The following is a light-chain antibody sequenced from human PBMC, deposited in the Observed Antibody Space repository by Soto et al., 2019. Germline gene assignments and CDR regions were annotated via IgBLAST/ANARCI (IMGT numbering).Light chain of an antibody. CDR1: QSFSRY. Sequence: EVVLTQSPATLSVSPGVRATLSCRASQSFSRYLAWYLQKPGQAPRLLIYGASTRASGVPARISGSGSATEFALSISSLQSEDVAGYYCQQYSDWPPETFGQGTKLEI. CDR2: GAS. J-gene: IGKJ2*01. CDR3: QQYSDWPPET. V-gene: IGKV3-15*01.